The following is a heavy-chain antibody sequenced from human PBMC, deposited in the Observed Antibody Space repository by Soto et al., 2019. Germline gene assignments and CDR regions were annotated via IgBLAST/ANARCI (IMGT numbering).Heavy chain of an antibody. CDR3: ARDRAHGPPGLYYYYGMDV. J-gene: IGHJ6*01. CDR2: ISDSTTTT. CDR1: GFTFSSYS. V-gene: IGHV3-48*02. Sequence: EVQLVESGGGLVQPGGSLRLSCAASGFTFSSYSMNWVRQAPGKGLEWVSYISDSTTTTYYADSVKGRFTISRDNAKNSLYLQMNSLRDEDRAVYYCARDRAHGPPGLYYYYGMDVW.